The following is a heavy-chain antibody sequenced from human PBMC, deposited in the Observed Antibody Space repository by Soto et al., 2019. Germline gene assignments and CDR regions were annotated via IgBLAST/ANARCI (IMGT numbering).Heavy chain of an antibody. Sequence: ASVKVSCKASGYTFTGYSMHWVRQAPGQGLEWMGWINPNSGGTNYAQKFQGWVTMTRDTSISTAYMELSRLRSDDTAVYYCARDGGVGATGFDYWGQGTLVTVSS. D-gene: IGHD1-26*01. CDR1: GYTFTGYS. J-gene: IGHJ4*02. V-gene: IGHV1-2*04. CDR2: INPNSGGT. CDR3: ARDGGVGATGFDY.